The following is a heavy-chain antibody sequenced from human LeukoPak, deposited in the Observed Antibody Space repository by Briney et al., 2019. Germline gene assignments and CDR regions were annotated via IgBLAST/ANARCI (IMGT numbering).Heavy chain of an antibody. Sequence: GGSLRLSCAASGFTFSSYSMNWVRQAPGKGLEWVALISNDGSNKFYADSVKGRFTISRDNSKNTLYLQMNSLRAEDTAVYYCAKGVYDSSGYYPNDALDIWGQGTMVTVSS. V-gene: IGHV3-30*18. J-gene: IGHJ3*02. CDR3: AKGVYDSSGYYPNDALDI. CDR1: GFTFSSYS. D-gene: IGHD3-22*01. CDR2: ISNDGSNK.